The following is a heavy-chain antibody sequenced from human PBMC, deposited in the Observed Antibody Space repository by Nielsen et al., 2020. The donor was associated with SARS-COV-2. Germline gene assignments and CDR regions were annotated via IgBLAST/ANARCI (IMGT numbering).Heavy chain of an antibody. J-gene: IGHJ4*02. CDR2: IYTSGST. V-gene: IGHV4-39*07. Sequence: SETLSLTCSVSGDSIRNSRYYWTWVRQLPGRGPEWIGRIYTSGSTNYNPSLKSRVTMSVDTSKNQFSLRLSSVTAADTAVYYCARGTTILDYWGQGTLVTVSS. CDR3: ARGTTILDY. D-gene: IGHD5-12*01. CDR1: GDSIRNSRYY.